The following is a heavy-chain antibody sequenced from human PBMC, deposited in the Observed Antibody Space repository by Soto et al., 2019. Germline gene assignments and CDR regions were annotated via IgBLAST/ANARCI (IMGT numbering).Heavy chain of an antibody. V-gene: IGHV3-30-3*01. CDR2: ISYGGSNK. D-gene: IGHD3-22*01. CDR3: ARDNGMVITHFDY. J-gene: IGHJ4*02. CDR1: GFTFSSYA. Sequence: GGSLRLSCAASGFTFSSYAMHWVRQAPGKGLEWVAVISYGGSNKYYADSVKGRFTISRDNSKNTLYLQMNSLRAEDTAVYYCARDNGMVITHFDYWGQGTLVTVSS.